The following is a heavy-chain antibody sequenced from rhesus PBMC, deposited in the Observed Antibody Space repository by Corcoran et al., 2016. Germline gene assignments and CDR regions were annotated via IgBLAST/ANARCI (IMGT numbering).Heavy chain of an antibody. Sequence: EVQLVEPGGGLAKPGGSLRLPCAASGIRFTDYCISWVRQAPGMGLEWVSGISYAGGSTYYADSVKGRFTISRENAKNTLYLQMDSLRAEDTAVYYCARVEYRNSLDVWGRGVLVTVSS. CDR2: ISYAGGST. CDR1: GIRFTDYC. CDR3: ARVEYRNSLDV. V-gene: IGHV3S18*01. J-gene: IGHJ5-2*02. D-gene: IGHD4-23*01.